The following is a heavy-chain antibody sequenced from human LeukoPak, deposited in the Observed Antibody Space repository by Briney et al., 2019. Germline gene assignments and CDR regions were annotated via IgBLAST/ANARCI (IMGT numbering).Heavy chain of an antibody. J-gene: IGHJ4*02. CDR2: INHSGST. Sequence: SETLSLTCAVYGGSFSGYYWSWIRQPLGKGLEWIGEINHSGSTNYNPSLKSRVTISVDTSKNRFSLKLSSVTAADTAVYYCATGIAVAGTLWYWGQGTLVTVSS. CDR3: ATGIAVAGTLWY. V-gene: IGHV4-34*01. CDR1: GGSFSGYY. D-gene: IGHD6-19*01.